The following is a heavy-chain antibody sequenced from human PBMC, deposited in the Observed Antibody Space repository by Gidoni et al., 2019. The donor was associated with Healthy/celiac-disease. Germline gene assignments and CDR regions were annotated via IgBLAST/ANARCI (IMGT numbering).Heavy chain of an antibody. V-gene: IGHV1-18*01. J-gene: IGHJ3*02. D-gene: IGHD2-21*02. Sequence: QVQLVQSGAEVKKPGASVKVYCKASGYTFTSYGISWVRQAPGQGLEWMGWISAYNGNTNYAQKLQGRVTMTTDTSTSTAYMELRSLRSDDTAVYYCARDLRGGDWEVDAFDIWGQGTMVTVSS. CDR3: ARDLRGGDWEVDAFDI. CDR2: ISAYNGNT. CDR1: GYTFTSYG.